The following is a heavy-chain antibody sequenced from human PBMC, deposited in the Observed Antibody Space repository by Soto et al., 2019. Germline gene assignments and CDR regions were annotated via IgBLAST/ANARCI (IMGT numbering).Heavy chain of an antibody. Sequence: ASETLSLTCAVYGGSFSGYYWSWIRQPPGKGLEWIGEINHSGSTNYNPSLKSRVTISVDTSKNQFSLKLSSVTAADTAVYYCASLRPYYYGSGTNWFDPWGQGTLVTVSS. CDR2: INHSGST. CDR1: GGSFSGYY. D-gene: IGHD3-10*01. J-gene: IGHJ5*02. V-gene: IGHV4-34*01. CDR3: ASLRPYYYGSGTNWFDP.